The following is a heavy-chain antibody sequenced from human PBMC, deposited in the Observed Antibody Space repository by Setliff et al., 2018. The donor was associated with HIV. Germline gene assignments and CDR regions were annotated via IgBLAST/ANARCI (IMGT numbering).Heavy chain of an antibody. D-gene: IGHD6-19*01. CDR3: ARDVAADFNTDLYGRPLVY. V-gene: IGHV3-7*01. J-gene: IGHJ4*02. Sequence: LRLSCAVSGFTFDSYWMSWVRLAPGKGLEWVANINEDGSQMHYAASVKGRFTISRDSARKLLFLQMSGLKVEDMGIYYCARDVAADFNTDLYGRPLVYWGQGTLVTVSS. CDR1: GFTFDSYW. CDR2: INEDGSQM.